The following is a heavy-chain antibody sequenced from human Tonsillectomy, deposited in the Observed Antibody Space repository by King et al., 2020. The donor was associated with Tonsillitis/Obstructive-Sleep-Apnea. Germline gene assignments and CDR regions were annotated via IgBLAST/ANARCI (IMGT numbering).Heavy chain of an antibody. V-gene: IGHV1-46*01. CDR2: INPSGGST. Sequence: VQLVESGAEVKKPGASVKVSCKASGNTFTSYYMHWVRQAPGQGLEWMGIINPSGGSTSYAQKFQGRVTMTRDTSTSTVYMELSSLKTEDTAVYYCAIGFTIFGDKGVYWGQGTLVTVSS. CDR3: AIGFTIFGDKGVY. CDR1: GNTFTSYY. J-gene: IGHJ4*02. D-gene: IGHD3-3*01.